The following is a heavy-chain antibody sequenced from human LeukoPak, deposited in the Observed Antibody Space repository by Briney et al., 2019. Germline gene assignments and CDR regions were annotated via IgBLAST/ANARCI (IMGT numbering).Heavy chain of an antibody. CDR3: ARDMVRGAGAFDI. V-gene: IGHV1-69*13. CDR2: IIPIFGTA. Sequence: ASVKVSCKASGGTFSSYAISWVRQAPGQGLGWMGGIIPIFGTANYAQKFQGRVTITADESTSTAYMELRSLRSDDTAVYYCARDMVRGAGAFDIWGQGTMVTVSS. CDR1: GGTFSSYA. D-gene: IGHD3-10*01. J-gene: IGHJ3*02.